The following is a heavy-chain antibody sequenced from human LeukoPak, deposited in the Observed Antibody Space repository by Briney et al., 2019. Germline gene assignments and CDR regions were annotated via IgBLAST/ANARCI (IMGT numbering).Heavy chain of an antibody. Sequence: GGSLRLSCAASGFTFSDYYMSWVRQAPGKGLEWVSYISSSSTYTNYADSVKGRFTISRDNAKNSLYLQMNSLRAEDTAVYYCARDLQQQPGKGCYFDYWGQGTLVTVSS. V-gene: IGHV3-11*06. CDR2: ISSSSTYT. D-gene: IGHD6-13*01. CDR3: ARDLQQQPGKGCYFDY. CDR1: GFTFSDYY. J-gene: IGHJ4*02.